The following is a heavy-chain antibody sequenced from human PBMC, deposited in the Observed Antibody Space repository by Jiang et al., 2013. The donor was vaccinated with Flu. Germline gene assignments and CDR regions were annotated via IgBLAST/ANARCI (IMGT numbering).Heavy chain of an antibody. CDR1: GFSLSTSGVG. J-gene: IGHJ3*02. Sequence: KPTQTLTLTCTFSGFSLSTSGVGVGWIRQPPGKALEWLALIYWNDDKRYSPSLKSRLTITKDTSKNQVVLTMTNMDPVDTATYYCAHSQPDYDFWSGYLTTNAFDIWGQGTMVTVSS. CDR2: IYWNDDK. D-gene: IGHD3-3*01. V-gene: IGHV2-5*01. CDR3: AHSQPDYDFWSGYLTTNAFDI.